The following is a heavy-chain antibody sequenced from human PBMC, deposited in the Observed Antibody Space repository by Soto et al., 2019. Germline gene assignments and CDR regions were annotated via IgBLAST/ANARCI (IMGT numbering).Heavy chain of an antibody. CDR1: GFIFSDYA. Sequence: EVQLLESGGGGVQPGGSLRLSCAASGFIFSDYAMTWVRQTPGKGLEWVSAITSYGSSKYFADSLKGRITISRDNAKNTLSLQMDSLRVEDAAIYYCAKGVEGYVVSAFDSWGQGALVTVSS. D-gene: IGHD5-12*01. V-gene: IGHV3-23*01. J-gene: IGHJ4*02. CDR3: AKGVEGYVVSAFDS. CDR2: ITSYGSSK.